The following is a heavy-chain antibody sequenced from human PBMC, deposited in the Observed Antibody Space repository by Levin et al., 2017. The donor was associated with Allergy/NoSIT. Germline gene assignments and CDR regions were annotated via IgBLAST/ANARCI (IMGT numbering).Heavy chain of an antibody. CDR1: GFIFSNYG. CDR2: IWHDGGDK. D-gene: IGHD3-10*01. J-gene: IGHJ6*02. V-gene: IGHV3-33*01. CDR3: VTTLPYYYGSGKYGMDV. Sequence: GGSLRLSCAASGFIFSNYGMHWVRQAPGKGLEWVAVIWHDGGDKYYADSVKGRFTISRDNSKNTLYLQMNSLRAEDTAVYYCVTTLPYYYGSGKYGMDVWGQGTTVTVSS.